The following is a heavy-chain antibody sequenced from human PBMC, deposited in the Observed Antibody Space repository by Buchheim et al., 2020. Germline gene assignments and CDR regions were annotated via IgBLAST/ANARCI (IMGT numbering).Heavy chain of an antibody. D-gene: IGHD6-19*01. V-gene: IGHV3-23*04. CDR2: ISGSGDLT. J-gene: IGHJ4*02. CDR1: GFTFRSSA. Sequence: EQLVQSGGGVVQPGRSLSLSCGASGFTFRSSAMRWARQAPGKGLEWVAAISGSGDLTYYADSVRGRFTISRDNSKKTVYLQMNSLRAEDTAVYFCAAVTVSRYFDYWGQGTL. CDR3: AAVTVSRYFDY.